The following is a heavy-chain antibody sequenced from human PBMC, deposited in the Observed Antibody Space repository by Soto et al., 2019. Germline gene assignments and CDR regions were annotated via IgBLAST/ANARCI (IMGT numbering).Heavy chain of an antibody. CDR2: TYYRSKWYN. Sequence: PLQTLSLTRTFSGDSVSSNSAAWNWIRHSPSRGLDWPGRTYYRSKWYNDYAVSVKSRITLNPDTSKNQFSLQLNSVPPEDTAVYYCERERGGQRAGRGYYYYGMDVWGQGTTVTVSS. CDR3: ERERGGQRAGRGYYYYGMDV. J-gene: IGHJ6*02. D-gene: IGHD6-25*01. CDR1: GDSVSSNSAA. V-gene: IGHV6-1*01.